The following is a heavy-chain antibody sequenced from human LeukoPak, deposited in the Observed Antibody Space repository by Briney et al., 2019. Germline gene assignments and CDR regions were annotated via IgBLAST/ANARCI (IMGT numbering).Heavy chain of an antibody. CDR3: TKDQGQVIWTDLTY. D-gene: IGHD3/OR15-3a*01. Sequence: GGSLRLSCAASGFIFSNFGMHWVRQAPGKGLEWVAVIWPDAIKKYYADSVKGRFTISRDNSKNTLYLQMNSLRLEDTAVYYCTKDQGQVIWTDLTYWGRGNLVTVSS. V-gene: IGHV3-33*06. J-gene: IGHJ4*02. CDR1: GFIFSNFG. CDR2: IWPDAIKK.